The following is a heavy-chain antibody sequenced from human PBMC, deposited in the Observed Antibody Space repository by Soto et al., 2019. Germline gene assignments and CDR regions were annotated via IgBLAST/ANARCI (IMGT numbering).Heavy chain of an antibody. CDR2: IIPIFGTA. D-gene: IGHD3-3*01. CDR1: GGTFSSYA. CDR3: ARGLRTERNFWSGYYATYYYYGMGV. J-gene: IGHJ6*02. V-gene: IGHV1-69*13. Sequence: PVKVSCKASGGTFSSYAISWVRQAPGQGLEWMGGIIPIFGTANYAQKFQGRVTITADESTSTAYMELSSLRSEDTAVYYCARGLRTERNFWSGYYATYYYYGMGVWGQGTTVTVSS.